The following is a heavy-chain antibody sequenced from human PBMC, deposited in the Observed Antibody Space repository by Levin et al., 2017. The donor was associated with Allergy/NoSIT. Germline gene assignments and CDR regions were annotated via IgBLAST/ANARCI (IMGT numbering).Heavy chain of an antibody. J-gene: IGHJ4*02. D-gene: IGHD3-16*01. CDR3: AKDSHYDYVWGIPDY. CDR2: ISYDGSNK. CDR1: GFTFSSYG. Sequence: GGSLRLSCAASGFTFSSYGMHWVRQAPGKGLEWVAVISYDGSNKYYADSVKGRFTISRDNSKNTLYLQMNSLRAEDTAVYYCAKDSHYDYVWGIPDYWGQGTLVTVSS. V-gene: IGHV3-30*18.